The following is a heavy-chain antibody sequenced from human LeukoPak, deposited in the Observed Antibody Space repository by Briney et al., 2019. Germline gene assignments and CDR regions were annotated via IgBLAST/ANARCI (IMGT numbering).Heavy chain of an antibody. Sequence: GGSLRLSCAASGFTFSSYSMNWVRHAPGKGLEWVSSISSSSSYIYYADSVKGRFTISRDNAKNSLYLQMNSLRAEDTAVYYCAGEGPDYGDNWFDPWGQGTLVTVSS. J-gene: IGHJ5*02. CDR1: GFTFSSYS. CDR2: ISSSSSYI. D-gene: IGHD4-17*01. V-gene: IGHV3-21*01. CDR3: AGEGPDYGDNWFDP.